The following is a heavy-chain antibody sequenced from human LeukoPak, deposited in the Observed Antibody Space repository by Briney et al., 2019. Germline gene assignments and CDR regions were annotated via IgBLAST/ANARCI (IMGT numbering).Heavy chain of an antibody. Sequence: PGGSLRLSCAASGFTFSSYAMHWVRQAPGKGLEWVAVISYDGSNKYYADSVEGRFTISRDNSKNTLYLQMNSLRAEDTAVYYCARSMVRGGYAFDIWGQGTMVTVSS. D-gene: IGHD3-10*01. V-gene: IGHV3-30-3*01. CDR1: GFTFSSYA. J-gene: IGHJ3*02. CDR3: ARSMVRGGYAFDI. CDR2: ISYDGSNK.